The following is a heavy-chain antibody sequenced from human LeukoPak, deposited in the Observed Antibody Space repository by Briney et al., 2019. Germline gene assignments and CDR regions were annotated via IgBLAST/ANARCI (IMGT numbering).Heavy chain of an antibody. J-gene: IGHJ4*02. V-gene: IGHV3-7*01. Sequence: PGGSLRLSCAATGFTFSSYWMSWVRQAPGKGLEWVANIKQDGSEKYYVDSVKGRFTISRDNAKNSLYLQMNSLRAEDTAVYYCARVGLRVGATSFDYWGQGTLVTVSS. D-gene: IGHD1-26*01. CDR3: ARVGLRVGATSFDY. CDR1: GFTFSSYW. CDR2: IKQDGSEK.